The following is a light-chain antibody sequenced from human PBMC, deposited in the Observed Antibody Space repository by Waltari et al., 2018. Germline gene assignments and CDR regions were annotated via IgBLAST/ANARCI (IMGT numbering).Light chain of an antibody. CDR3: NSYAGSNTLK. CDR2: DVT. J-gene: IGLJ2*01. CDR1: RRDVGGYAY. V-gene: IGLV2-8*01. Sequence: QSALTQPPSASGSPGQSVAIPCPGTRRDVGGYAYVPGYQQHPGKAPKLMIYDVTKRPSGVPDRFSGSKSGNTASLTVSGLQAEDEADYYCNSYAGSNTLKFGGGTKLTVL.